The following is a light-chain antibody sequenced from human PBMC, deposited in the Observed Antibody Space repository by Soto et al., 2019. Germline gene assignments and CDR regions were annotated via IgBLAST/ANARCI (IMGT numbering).Light chain of an antibody. V-gene: IGKV3-15*01. CDR3: QQYSNWWT. CDR2: GAS. Sequence: TRSPATLSVSPGESATLSCRASQTVGSQLAWYQEKPGQAPRLLIYGASTRATGIPARFSGSGSGTEFTLTISSLQSEDFAVYYCQQYSNWWTFGQGTKVDIK. J-gene: IGKJ1*01. CDR1: QTVGSQ.